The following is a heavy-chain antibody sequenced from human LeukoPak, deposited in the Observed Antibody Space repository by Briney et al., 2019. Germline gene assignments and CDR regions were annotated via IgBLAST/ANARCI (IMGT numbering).Heavy chain of an antibody. Sequence: SETLSLTCTVSGGSISSYYWSWIRQPAGKGLEWIGRIYTSGSTNYNPSLKSRVTISVDTSKNQFSLKLSSVTAADTAVYYCARDHYDSIGYYPYDAFDIWGQGTMVTVSS. V-gene: IGHV4-4*07. CDR3: ARDHYDSIGYYPYDAFDI. CDR1: GGSISSYY. J-gene: IGHJ3*02. CDR2: IYTSGST. D-gene: IGHD3-22*01.